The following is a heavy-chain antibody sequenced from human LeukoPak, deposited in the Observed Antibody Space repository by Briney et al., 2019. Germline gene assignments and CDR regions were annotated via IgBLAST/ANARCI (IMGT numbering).Heavy chain of an antibody. V-gene: IGHV3-23*01. D-gene: IGHD5-24*01. CDR1: GFNFRDAA. J-gene: IGHJ3*01. CDR3: AKDIQLST. CDR2: ISFSGDNS. Sequence: GGSLRLSCAASGFNFRDAAMTWVRQAPGKGLEWVALISFSGDNSYYADSVKGRFSVSRDNSENTLSLQMNSLRVEGTARYYCAKDIQLSTWGLGTMVTVSS.